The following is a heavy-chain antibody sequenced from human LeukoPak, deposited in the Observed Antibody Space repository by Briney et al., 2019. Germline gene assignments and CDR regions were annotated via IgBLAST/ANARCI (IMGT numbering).Heavy chain of an antibody. CDR1: GGTFSSYA. CDR3: ARGVLRFLEWLLDYGMDV. CDR2: IIPILGIA. Sequence: SVKVSCKASGGTFSSYAISWVRQAPGQGLEWMGRIIPILGIANYAQKFQGRVTITADKSTSTAYMELSSLRSEDTAVYYCARGVLRFLEWLLDYGMDVWGQGTTVTVSS. V-gene: IGHV1-69*04. J-gene: IGHJ6*02. D-gene: IGHD3-3*01.